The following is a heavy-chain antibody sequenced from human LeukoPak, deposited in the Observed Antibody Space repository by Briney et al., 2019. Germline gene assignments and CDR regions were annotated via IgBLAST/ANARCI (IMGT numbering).Heavy chain of an antibody. J-gene: IGHJ4*02. D-gene: IGHD6-19*01. CDR1: VYTFTDYY. CDR3: ARDYSNGWYID. Sequence: ASVTVSFKASVYTFTDYYMHWVRQAPGQGLEWMGWINHNSGGTNYEQKFQGRVTRTRDTSISTAYMELSRLRSDDTAAYYCARDYSNGWYIDWGQGTLLTVSS. CDR2: INHNSGGT. V-gene: IGHV1-2*02.